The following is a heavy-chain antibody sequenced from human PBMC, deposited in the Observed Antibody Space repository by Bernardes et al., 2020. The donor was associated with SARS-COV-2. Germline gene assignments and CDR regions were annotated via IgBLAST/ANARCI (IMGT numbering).Heavy chain of an antibody. CDR1: GGSISSTNFY. V-gene: IGHV4-39*01. Sequence: SETLSLTRSISGGSISSTNFYWSWIRQSPAKGLEWIGTISYGGRTYNNPSLESRVTVSVDASKKHLSLNLSSVTAADTAVYFCAILYTDSRQGPHPGVDYWGQGILVTVSS. D-gene: IGHD2-21*02. CDR2: ISYGGRT. J-gene: IGHJ4*02. CDR3: AILYTDSRQGPHPGVDY.